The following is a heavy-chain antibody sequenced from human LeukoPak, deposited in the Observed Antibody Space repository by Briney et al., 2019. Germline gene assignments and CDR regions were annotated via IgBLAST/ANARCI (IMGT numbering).Heavy chain of an antibody. CDR3: ASFQGGTADY. CDR2: INHSGST. Sequence: PLETLSLTCVVYGGSFSGYYWSWIRQPPGKGLEWIGEINHSGSTNYNPSLKSRVTMSVDTSKNQFSLKLSSVTAADTAVYYCASFQGGTADYWGQGTLVTVSS. D-gene: IGHD1-14*01. J-gene: IGHJ4*02. V-gene: IGHV4-34*01. CDR1: GGSFSGYY.